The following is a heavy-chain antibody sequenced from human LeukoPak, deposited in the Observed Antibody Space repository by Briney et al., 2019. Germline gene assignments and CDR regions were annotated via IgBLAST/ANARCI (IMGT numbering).Heavy chain of an antibody. J-gene: IGHJ4*02. CDR2: INSDGSST. Sequence: GSLRLSCAASGFTFSSYWMHWVRQAPGKGLVWVSRINSDGSSTSYADSVKGRFTVSRDNSKNTLYLQMNSLRAEDTAVYYCAKERYSSNRYYLDSWGQGALVTVSS. CDR1: GFTFSSYW. D-gene: IGHD6-13*01. V-gene: IGHV3-74*01. CDR3: AKERYSSNRYYLDS.